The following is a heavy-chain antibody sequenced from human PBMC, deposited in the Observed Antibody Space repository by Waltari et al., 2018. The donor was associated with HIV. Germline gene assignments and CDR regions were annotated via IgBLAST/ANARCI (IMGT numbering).Heavy chain of an antibody. Sequence: EVQLVESGGGLIQPGGSLRLSCAASGFTVSSNYMSWVRQAPGKGLEWDSVIYSGGSTYYADSVKGRFTISRDNSKNTLYLQMNSLRAEDTAVYYCARETPITGSLGDVWGQGTTVTVSS. CDR3: ARETPITGSLGDV. D-gene: IGHD1-20*01. J-gene: IGHJ6*02. CDR2: IYSGGST. CDR1: GFTVSSNY. V-gene: IGHV3-53*01.